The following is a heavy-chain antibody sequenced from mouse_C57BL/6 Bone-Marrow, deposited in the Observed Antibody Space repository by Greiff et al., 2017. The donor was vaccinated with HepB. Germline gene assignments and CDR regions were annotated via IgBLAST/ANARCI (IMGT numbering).Heavy chain of an antibody. V-gene: IGHV1-9*01. CDR3: ARTPLFITTVEAPAMDY. Sequence: QVQLQQSGAELMKPGASVKLSCKASGYTFTGYWIEWVKQRPGHGLEWIGEILPGSGSTNYNEKFKGKATFTADTSTNTAYMQLSSLTTEDSAIYYCARTPLFITTVEAPAMDYWGQGTSVTVSS. D-gene: IGHD1-1*01. CDR1: GYTFTGYW. CDR2: ILPGSGST. J-gene: IGHJ4*01.